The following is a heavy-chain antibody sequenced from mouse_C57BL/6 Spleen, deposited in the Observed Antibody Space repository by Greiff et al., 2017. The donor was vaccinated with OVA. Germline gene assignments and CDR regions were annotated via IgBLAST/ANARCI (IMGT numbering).Heavy chain of an antibody. J-gene: IGHJ4*01. D-gene: IGHD1-1*01. CDR1: GYTFTDYA. CDR3: ASRVYYGSSYAMDY. Sequence: VQLQESGPELVRPGVSVKISCKGSGYTFTDYAMHWVKQSHARSLEWIGVISTYYGDASYNQKFKDKATMTVDKSSSTAYMELARLTSEDSAVYYCASRVYYGSSYAMDYWGQGTSVTVSS. V-gene: IGHV1-67*01. CDR2: ISTYYGDA.